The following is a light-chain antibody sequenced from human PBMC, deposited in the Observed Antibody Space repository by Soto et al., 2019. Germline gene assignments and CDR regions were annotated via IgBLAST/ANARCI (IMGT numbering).Light chain of an antibody. CDR2: GES. J-gene: IGKJ3*01. CDR1: QSVSSSY. CDR3: QKANSFPPT. Sequence: VLTQSPGTLSLSPGDSATLSCRGSQSVSSSYLAWYQQKPGQAPRLLIYGESSRATGIPDRLSGSGSGTDLNLTISRLQPEDFATYYCQKANSFPPTFGPGTKVDIK. V-gene: IGKV3-20*01.